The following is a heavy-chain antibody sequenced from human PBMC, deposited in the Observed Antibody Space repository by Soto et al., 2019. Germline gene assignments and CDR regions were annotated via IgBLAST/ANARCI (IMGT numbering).Heavy chain of an antibody. CDR3: ARGPANYGSGSYRGRDY. CDR1: GGSFSGYY. Sequence: QVQLQQWGAGLLKPSETLSLTCAVYGGSFSGYYWSWIRQPPGKGLEWIGEINHSGSTNYNPSLKSRVTISVDTPKTQFSLQRSSVTAADTAVYYCARGPANYGSGSYRGRDYWGQGTLVTVSS. CDR2: INHSGST. J-gene: IGHJ4*02. D-gene: IGHD3-10*01. V-gene: IGHV4-34*01.